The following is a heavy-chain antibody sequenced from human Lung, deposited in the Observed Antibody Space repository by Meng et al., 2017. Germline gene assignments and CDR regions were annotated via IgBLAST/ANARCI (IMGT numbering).Heavy chain of an antibody. CDR1: GGSFSDYY. V-gene: IGHV4-34*01. CDR2: INHSGST. D-gene: IGHD4-11*01. J-gene: IGHJ4*02. CDR3: ARGPTTMAHDFDY. Sequence: QVQLKQWGAGLLKPSETLSLTSVVSGGSFSDYYWSWIRQPPGKGLEWIGEINHSGSTNYNPSLESRATISVDTSQNNLSLKLSSVTAADSAVYYCARGPTTMAHDFDYWGQGTLVTVSS.